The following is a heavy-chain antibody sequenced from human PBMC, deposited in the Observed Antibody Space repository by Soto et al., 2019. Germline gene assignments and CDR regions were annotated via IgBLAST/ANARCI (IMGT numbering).Heavy chain of an antibody. D-gene: IGHD5-12*01. J-gene: IGHJ5*02. CDR1: GGSLRKANCF. Sequence: PSATRSLASSVSGGSLRKANCFWSRIRQHPGDGPEWIGYIYYTGRTPYNPTVKSRLTRSVATSGSRFSLDLSSVTASVAATYYLAMFYISSCGGYGCRGWFDSWGKGALVTVS. V-gene: IGHV4-31*03. CDR2: IYYTGRT. CDR3: AMFYISSCGGYGCRGWFDS.